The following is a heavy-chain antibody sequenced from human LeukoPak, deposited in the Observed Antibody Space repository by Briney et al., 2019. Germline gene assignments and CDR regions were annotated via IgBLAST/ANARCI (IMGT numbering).Heavy chain of an antibody. J-gene: IGHJ4*02. D-gene: IGHD3-16*01. V-gene: IGHV1-69*05. CDR2: IIPIFGTA. Sequence: ASVKVSCKASGGTFISYAISWVRQAPGQGLEWMGGIIPIFGTANYAQKLQGRVTITTDESTSTAYMELSSLRSEDTAVYYCATGRGGALDYWGQGTLVTVSS. CDR1: GGTFISYA. CDR3: ATGRGGALDY.